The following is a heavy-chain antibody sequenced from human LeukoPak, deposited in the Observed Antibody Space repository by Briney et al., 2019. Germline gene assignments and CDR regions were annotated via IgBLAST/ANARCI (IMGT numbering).Heavy chain of an antibody. CDR1: GFTFYDYA. J-gene: IGHJ4*02. Sequence: PGGSLRLSCAASGFTFYDYAMHWVRQAPGKGLEWVSGISWNSGSIGYADSVKGRFTISRDNAKNSLYLQMNSLRAEDTALYYCAKGIVQQLVPFDYWGQGNLVTVSS. CDR2: ISWNSGSI. V-gene: IGHV3-9*01. D-gene: IGHD6-13*01. CDR3: AKGIVQQLVPFDY.